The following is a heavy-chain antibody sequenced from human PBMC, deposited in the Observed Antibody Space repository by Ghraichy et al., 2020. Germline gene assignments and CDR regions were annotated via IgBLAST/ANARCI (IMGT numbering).Heavy chain of an antibody. Sequence: GESLRLSCAASGFMFSSYWMSWVRQAPGKGLEWVANIKQDGSEKYYVDSVKGRFTISRDNAKNSLYLQMNSLRAEDTAVYYCARVSVFCSSTSCFDYWGQGTLVTVSA. CDR1: GFMFSSYW. D-gene: IGHD2-2*01. CDR2: IKQDGSEK. J-gene: IGHJ4*02. V-gene: IGHV3-7*01. CDR3: ARVSVFCSSTSCFDY.